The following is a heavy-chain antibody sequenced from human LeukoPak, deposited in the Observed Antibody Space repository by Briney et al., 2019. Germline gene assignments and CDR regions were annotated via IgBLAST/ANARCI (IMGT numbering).Heavy chain of an antibody. Sequence: ASVKVSCKACGYSFTSYGISWVREAPGQGLEWVGYISAYDGETRYAQKFQGRVTLTTDTSTGTVYMEIRRLRSDDTAVYYCARGGKNYFDFWGQGTLVTVSS. CDR2: ISAYDGET. CDR1: GYSFTSYG. CDR3: ARGGKNYFDF. V-gene: IGHV1-18*04. J-gene: IGHJ4*02. D-gene: IGHD1-26*01.